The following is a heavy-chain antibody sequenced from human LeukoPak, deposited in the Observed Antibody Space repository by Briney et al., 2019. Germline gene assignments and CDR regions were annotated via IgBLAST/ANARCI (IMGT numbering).Heavy chain of an antibody. V-gene: IGHV1-69*13. CDR1: GGTFSSYA. CDR3: ARGTPYCSSTSCYETCYYYYGMDV. J-gene: IGHJ6*02. D-gene: IGHD2-2*01. CDR2: IIPIFGTA. Sequence: SVKVSCKASGGTFSSYAISWVRQAPGQGLEWMGGIIPIFGTANYAQKFQGRVTITADESTSTAYMELSSLRSEDTAVYYCARGTPYCSSTSCYETCYYYYGMDVWGQGTTVTVSS.